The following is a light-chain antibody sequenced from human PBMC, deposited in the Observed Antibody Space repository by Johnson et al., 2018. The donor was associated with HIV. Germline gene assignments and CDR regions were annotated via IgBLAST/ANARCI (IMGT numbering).Light chain of an antibody. CDR1: SSNIGNNY. J-gene: IGLJ1*01. V-gene: IGLV1-51*01. CDR2: DNN. Sequence: QSVLTQPPSVSAAPGQKVTISCSGSSSNIGNNYVSWYQQLPGTAPKLLIYDNNKRPSGIPDRFSGSKSGTSATLGITGLQTGDAADYYCGTLVCSLCACVFGTGTKVTVL. CDR3: GTLVCSLCACV.